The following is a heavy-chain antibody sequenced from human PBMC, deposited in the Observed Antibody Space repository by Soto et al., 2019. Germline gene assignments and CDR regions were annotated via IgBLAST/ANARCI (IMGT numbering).Heavy chain of an antibody. CDR1: GYSFTSYW. CDR2: IYPGDSDT. D-gene: IGHD6-6*01. CDR3: ARQSFESSSSEGFDY. J-gene: IGHJ4*02. Sequence: GVSVKISCKGSGYSFTSYWIGWVRQMPGKGLEWMGIIYPGDSDTRYSPSFQGQVTISADKSISTAYLQWSSLKASDTAMYYCARQSFESSSSEGFDYWGQGTLVTVSS. V-gene: IGHV5-51*01.